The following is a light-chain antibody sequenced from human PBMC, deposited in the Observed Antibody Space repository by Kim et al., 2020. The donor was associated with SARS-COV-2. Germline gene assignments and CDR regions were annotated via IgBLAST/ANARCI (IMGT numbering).Light chain of an antibody. Sequence: QPVLTQSPSASASLGASVKLTCTLSSGHSSYAIAWHQQQPEKGPRYLMKLNSDGSHSKGDGIPDRFSGSSSGAERYLTISSLQSEDEADYYCQTWGTGTDVGCGGGTQMTVL. CDR1: SGHSSYA. CDR2: LNSDGSH. V-gene: IGLV4-69*01. CDR3: QTWGTGTDVG. J-gene: IGLJ2*01.